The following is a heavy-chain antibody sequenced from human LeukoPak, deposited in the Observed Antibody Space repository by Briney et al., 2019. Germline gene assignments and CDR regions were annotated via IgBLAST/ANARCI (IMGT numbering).Heavy chain of an antibody. J-gene: IGHJ4*02. D-gene: IGHD6-19*01. CDR2: IYPGDSDT. Sequence: GESLKISCKGSGYSFTSYWIVWVRQMPGKGLEWMGIIYPGDSDTRYSPSFQGQVTISADKSISTAYLQWSSLKASDTAMYYCARRNGYSSGHVYYFDYWGQGTLVTVSS. CDR3: ARRNGYSSGHVYYFDY. V-gene: IGHV5-51*01. CDR1: GYSFTSYW.